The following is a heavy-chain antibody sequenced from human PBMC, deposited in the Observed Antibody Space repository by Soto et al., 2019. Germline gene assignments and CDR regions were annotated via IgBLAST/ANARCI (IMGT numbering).Heavy chain of an antibody. CDR1: VFTFSDYY. D-gene: IGHD1-1*01. J-gene: IGHJ4*02. CDR3: ARGKSRDAYNPLGY. V-gene: IGHV3-53*01. Sequence: VGSLRLSCAASVFTFSDYYMSWVRHAPGRGLQWVSVIYTAGPTYCADSVKGRFTISRDESKNTLYFQMDNLRAEDTATYYCARGKSRDAYNPLGYWGPGTLVTV. CDR2: IYTAGPT.